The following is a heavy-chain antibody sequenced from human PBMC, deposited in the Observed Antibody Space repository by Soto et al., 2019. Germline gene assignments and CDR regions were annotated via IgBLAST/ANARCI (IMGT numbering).Heavy chain of an antibody. CDR2: ISATAGDT. CDR1: GFTFSTYA. CDR3: AHPRGYGVFDAYDI. D-gene: IGHD4-17*01. Sequence: PVGSLRLSCAASGFTFSTYAMSWVRQAPGKGLEWVSAISATAGDTYYADSVRGRFTISRDNSMNALYLQMNSLRVEDTAVYYCAHPRGYGVFDAYDIWGQGTMVTVSS. V-gene: IGHV3-23*01. J-gene: IGHJ3*02.